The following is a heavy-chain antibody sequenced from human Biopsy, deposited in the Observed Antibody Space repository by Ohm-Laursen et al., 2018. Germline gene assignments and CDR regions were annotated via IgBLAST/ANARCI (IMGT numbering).Heavy chain of an antibody. Sequence: GASVKVSCKAFGYTFITYYANWVRQAPGQGLEWMGKINPSGGSTSYAQKFQGRVTMTRDTSTNTVYMELSSLRSEDTAVYYCARDRIGGRGDPPDHWGQGTLVTVSS. V-gene: IGHV1-46*01. CDR3: ARDRIGGRGDPPDH. D-gene: IGHD3-10*01. CDR1: GYTFITYY. J-gene: IGHJ4*02. CDR2: INPSGGST.